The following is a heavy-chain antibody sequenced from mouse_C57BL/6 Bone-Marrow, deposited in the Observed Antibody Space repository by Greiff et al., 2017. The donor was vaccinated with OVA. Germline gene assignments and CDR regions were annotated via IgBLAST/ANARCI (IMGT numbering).Heavy chain of an antibody. V-gene: IGHV1-76*01. D-gene: IGHD2-3*01. Sequence: VQLQQSGAELVRPGASVKLSCKASGYTFTDYYINWVKQRPGQGLEWIARIYPGSGNTYYNEKFKGKATLTAEKSSSTAYMQLSSLTSEDSAVYFCARQDDGYYWFAYWGQGTLVTVSA. CDR3: ARQDDGYYWFAY. CDR2: IYPGSGNT. J-gene: IGHJ3*01. CDR1: GYTFTDYY.